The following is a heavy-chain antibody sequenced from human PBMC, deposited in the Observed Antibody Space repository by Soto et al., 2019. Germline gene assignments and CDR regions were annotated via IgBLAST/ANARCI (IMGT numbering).Heavy chain of an antibody. J-gene: IGHJ4*02. D-gene: IGHD2-15*01. CDR3: ARVVSGGNSDY. Sequence: ASVKVSCKTSGYSLISTDINCVRQATGQGLEWMGWMNPNSGTTGYAQKFQGRVTMTRKTSISTAYMELSSLRSEDTAVYYCARVVSGGNSDYWGQGTLVTVSS. V-gene: IGHV1-8*01. CDR1: GYSLISTD. CDR2: MNPNSGTT.